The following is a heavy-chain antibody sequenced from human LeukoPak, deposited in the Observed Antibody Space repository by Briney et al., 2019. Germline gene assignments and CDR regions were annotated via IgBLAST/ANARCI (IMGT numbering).Heavy chain of an antibody. D-gene: IGHD5-24*01. CDR1: GGSISSYY. CDR3: ARTRGNDSEMAFDY. Sequence: ASETLSLTCTVSGGSISSYYWSWIRQPPGKGLEWIGYIYYSGSTNYNPSLKSRVTISVDTSKNQFSLKLSSVTAADTAVYYCARTRGNDSEMAFDYWGQGTLVTVSS. V-gene: IGHV4-59*01. CDR2: IYYSGST. J-gene: IGHJ4*02.